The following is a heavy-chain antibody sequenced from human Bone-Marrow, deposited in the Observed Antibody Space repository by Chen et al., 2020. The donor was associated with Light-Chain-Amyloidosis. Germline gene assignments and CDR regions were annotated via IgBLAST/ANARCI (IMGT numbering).Heavy chain of an antibody. CDR1: GFTWSSYV. Sequence: DVQAVESGGGLVQPGGSLRLSCVASGFTWSSYVMTWVCQAPGKGPECVSVRAYIGGSKFYADSVTGRFTISRYNFKNTVYLQMNSLRADDSAVYYCAKGGTTEFYFANWGQGTLVTVSS. V-gene: IGHV3-23*04. CDR2: RAYIGGSK. CDR3: AKGGTTEFYFAN. D-gene: IGHD4-17*01. J-gene: IGHJ4*02.